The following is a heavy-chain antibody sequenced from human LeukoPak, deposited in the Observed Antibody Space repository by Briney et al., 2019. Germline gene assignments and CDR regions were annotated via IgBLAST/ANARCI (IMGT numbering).Heavy chain of an antibody. CDR2: ISQNGSP. J-gene: IGHJ6*02. CDR3: TRHDVVAVMGHGMAV. D-gene: IGHD3-16*01. CDR1: GASNGSYY. Sequence: SETLSLTCTVSGASNGSYYWSWMRQPPGKGLEWIGFISQNGSPHYTASLKSRVTISRDTSENQVSLILSSVAAADTAVYYCTRHDVVAVMGHGMAVWGQGTTVTVSS. V-gene: IGHV4-59*08.